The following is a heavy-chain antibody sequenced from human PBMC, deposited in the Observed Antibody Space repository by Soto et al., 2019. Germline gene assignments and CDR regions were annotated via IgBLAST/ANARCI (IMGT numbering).Heavy chain of an antibody. CDR3: ANSFSEWELSQYYFDY. D-gene: IGHD1-26*01. Sequence: SETLSLTCAVSGGSISSSNWWSWVRQPPGKGLEWIGEIYHSGSTNYNPSLKSRVTISVDKSKNQFSLKLSSVTAADTAVYYCANSFSEWELSQYYFDYWGQGTLVTVSS. CDR1: GGSISSSNW. V-gene: IGHV4-4*02. CDR2: IYHSGST. J-gene: IGHJ4*02.